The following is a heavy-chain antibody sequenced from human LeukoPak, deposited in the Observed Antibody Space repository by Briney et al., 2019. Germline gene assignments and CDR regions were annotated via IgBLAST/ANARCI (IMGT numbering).Heavy chain of an antibody. CDR3: AKDPIAVAGTRLPGGDY. Sequence: PGGSLRLSCAASGFTFSSYAMGWVRQAPGKGLEWVSAISGSGGSTYYADSVKGRFTISRDNSKNTLYLQMNSLRAEDTAVYYCAKDPIAVAGTRLPGGDYWGQGTLVTVSS. J-gene: IGHJ4*02. V-gene: IGHV3-23*01. CDR1: GFTFSSYA. CDR2: ISGSGGST. D-gene: IGHD6-19*01.